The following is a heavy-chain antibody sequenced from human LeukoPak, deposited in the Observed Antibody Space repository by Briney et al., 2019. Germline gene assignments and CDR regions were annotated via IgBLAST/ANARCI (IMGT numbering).Heavy chain of an antibody. J-gene: IGHJ4*02. CDR3: ARKNISSWYFDY. CDR2: IYYSGST. D-gene: IGHD6-13*01. Sequence: PSETMSLTCTVSGGSISSYYWSWIRQPPGKGLEWIGYIYYSGSTNYNPSLKSRVTISVDTSKNQFSLKLSSVTAADTAVYYCARKNISSWYFDYWGQGTLVTVSS. V-gene: IGHV4-59*01. CDR1: GGSISSYY.